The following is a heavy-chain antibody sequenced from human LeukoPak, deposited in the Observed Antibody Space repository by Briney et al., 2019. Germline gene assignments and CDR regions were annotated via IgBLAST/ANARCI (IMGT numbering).Heavy chain of an antibody. CDR2: IYTSGST. J-gene: IGHJ6*03. V-gene: IGHV4-4*07. Sequence: PSETLSLTCTVSGGSISSYYWSWIRQPAGKGLEWIGRIYTSGSTNYNSSLKSRVTMSVDTSKNQFSLKLSSVTAADTAVYYCARDAYYYGSGSYDPNYYYYMDVWGKGTTVTVSS. CDR1: GGSISSYY. D-gene: IGHD3-10*01. CDR3: ARDAYYYGSGSYDPNYYYYMDV.